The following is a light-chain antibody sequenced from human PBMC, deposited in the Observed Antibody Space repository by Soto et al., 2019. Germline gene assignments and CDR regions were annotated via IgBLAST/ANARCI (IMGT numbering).Light chain of an antibody. J-gene: IGKJ1*01. V-gene: IGKV1-5*01. CDR1: QSISSW. CDR2: DAS. CDR3: QQYNSYSWT. Sequence: DIQMTQSPSTLSASVGDRVTITCRASQSISSWLAWYQQKPGKAPKLLIYDASSLESGVPSRVSGSGSGTEFTRTISSLQPDDFATYDGQQYNSYSWTFGQGTKVEIK.